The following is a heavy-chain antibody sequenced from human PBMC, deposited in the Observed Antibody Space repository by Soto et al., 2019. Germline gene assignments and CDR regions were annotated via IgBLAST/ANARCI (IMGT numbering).Heavy chain of an antibody. CDR3: ARGPGDYYYGMVV. CDR2: IYPGDSDT. CDR1: GYSFTSSW. V-gene: IGHV5-51*01. J-gene: IGHJ6*02. D-gene: IGHD3-10*01. Sequence: PGESLKISCKGSGYSFTSSWIGWVRQTPGKGLEWMGIIYPGDSDTRYSPSFQGQVTISADKSISTAYLQWSSLKASDTAMYYCARGPGDYYYGMVVWGQGTTVTVSS.